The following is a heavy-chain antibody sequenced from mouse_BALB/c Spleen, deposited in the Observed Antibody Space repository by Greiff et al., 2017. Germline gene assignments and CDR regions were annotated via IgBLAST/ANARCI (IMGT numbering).Heavy chain of an antibody. CDR1: GYTFTDYV. J-gene: IGHJ2*01. CDR2: IYPGSGST. Sequence: VKLLESGPELVKPGASVKMSCKASGYTFTDYVISWVKQRTGKGLEWIGDIYPGSGSTYYNEKFKGKATLTADKSSNTAYMQLNSLTSEDSAFYVCAGLDYGFFDYWGQGTTLTVSS. CDR3: AGLDYGFFDY. V-gene: IGHV1-83*01. D-gene: IGHD1-1*01.